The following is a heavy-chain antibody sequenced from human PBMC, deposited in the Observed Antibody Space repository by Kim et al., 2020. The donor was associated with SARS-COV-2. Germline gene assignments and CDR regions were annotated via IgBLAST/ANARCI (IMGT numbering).Heavy chain of an antibody. CDR3: TTSITMVRGVISGPTYYYYGMDV. CDR1: GFTFSNAW. J-gene: IGHJ6*02. D-gene: IGHD3-10*01. V-gene: IGHV3-15*01. Sequence: GGSLRLSCAASGFTFSNAWMSWVRQAPGKGLEWVGRIKSKTDGGTTDYAAPVKGRFTISRDDSKNTLYLQMNSLKTEDTAVYYCTTSITMVRGVISGPTYYYYGMDVWGQGTTVTVSS. CDR2: IKSKTDGGTT.